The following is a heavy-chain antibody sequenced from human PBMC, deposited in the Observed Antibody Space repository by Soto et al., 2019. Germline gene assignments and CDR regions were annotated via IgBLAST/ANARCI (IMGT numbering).Heavy chain of an antibody. CDR2: IYYTGSI. V-gene: IGHV4-59*12. CDR1: GGSLSNNY. J-gene: IGHJ4*02. Sequence: PSETLSLTCTVSGGSLSNNYWSWIRQPPGKALEWIGYIYYTGSIKYNPSLESRVTLSLDTSKNQFSMKLSSVTAEDTAVYYCARRGYSGYDWGWYFDFWGQGTPVTVSS. D-gene: IGHD5-12*01. CDR3: ARRGYSGYDWGWYFDF.